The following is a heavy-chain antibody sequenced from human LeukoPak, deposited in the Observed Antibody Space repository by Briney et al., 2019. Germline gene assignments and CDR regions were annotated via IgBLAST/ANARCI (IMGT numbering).Heavy chain of an antibody. Sequence: SETLSLTCTVSGGSISSYYWSWIRQPPGKGLEWIGYIYYSGSTNYNPSLKSRVTISVDTSKNQFSLKLRSVTAADTAVYYCARPQDYYDSGGYWAFDYWGQGTLVTVSS. CDR2: IYYSGST. J-gene: IGHJ4*02. D-gene: IGHD3-22*01. CDR3: ARPQDYYDSGGYWAFDY. CDR1: GGSISSYY. V-gene: IGHV4-59*08.